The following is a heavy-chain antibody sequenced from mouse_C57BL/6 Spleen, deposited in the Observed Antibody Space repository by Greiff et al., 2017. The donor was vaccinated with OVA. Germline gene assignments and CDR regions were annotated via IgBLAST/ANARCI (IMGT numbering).Heavy chain of an antibody. J-gene: IGHJ1*03. CDR1: GFNIKDYY. CDR2: IDPEDGET. CDR3: ARSGITTRDWYFDV. Sequence: EVQRVESGAELVKPGASVKLSCTASGFNIKDYYMHWVKQRTEQGLEWIGRIDPEDGETKSAPKFQGKAPITADTSSNTAYLQLSSLTSEDTAVYYCARSGITTRDWYFDVWGTGTTVTVSS. V-gene: IGHV14-2*01. D-gene: IGHD2-4*01.